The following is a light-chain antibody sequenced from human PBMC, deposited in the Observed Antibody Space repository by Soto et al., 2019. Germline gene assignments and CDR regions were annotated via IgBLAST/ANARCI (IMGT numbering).Light chain of an antibody. CDR2: DAS. CDR1: QNISSL. J-gene: IGKJ1*01. CDR3: QQYNSYLCT. Sequence: DIQMTQSPSTVFASVVVRATTTRLHSQNISSLLAGYQQNPAKAPKLLIYDASSLESGVPSRFSGSGSGTEFTLTISSLQPDDFATYYCQQYNSYLCTFGQGTKVDIK. V-gene: IGKV1-5*01.